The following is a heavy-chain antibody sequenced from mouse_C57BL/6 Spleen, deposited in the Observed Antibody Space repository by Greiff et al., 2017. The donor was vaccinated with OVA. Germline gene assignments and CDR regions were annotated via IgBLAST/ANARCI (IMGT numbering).Heavy chain of an antibody. V-gene: IGHV1-74*01. CDR2: IHPSDSDT. CDR1: GYTFTSYW. J-gene: IGHJ4*01. CDR3: ATTAYAMDY. Sequence: HVQLQPPWAELVKPGASVKVSCKASGYTFTSYWLHWVKQRPGPGLAWIGRIHPSDSDTNYNQKFKGKATVTVDKSSSTAYMQLSRLTSEDSAVYYCATTAYAMDYWGQGTSVTVSS. D-gene: IGHD1-2*01.